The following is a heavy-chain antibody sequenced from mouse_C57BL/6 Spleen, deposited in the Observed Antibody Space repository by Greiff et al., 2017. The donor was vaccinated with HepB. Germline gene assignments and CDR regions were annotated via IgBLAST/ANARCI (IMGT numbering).Heavy chain of an antibody. CDR1: GYTFTSYW. J-gene: IGHJ4*01. CDR2: IDPSDSET. V-gene: IGHV1-52*01. CDR3: ARARANYDYAMDY. D-gene: IGHD1-1*01. Sequence: VQLQQPGAELVRPGSSVKLSCKASGYTFTSYWMHWVKQRPIQGLEWIGNIDPSDSETHYNQKFKDKATLTVDKSSSTAYMQLSSLTSEDSAVYYCARARANYDYAMDYWGQGTSVTVSS.